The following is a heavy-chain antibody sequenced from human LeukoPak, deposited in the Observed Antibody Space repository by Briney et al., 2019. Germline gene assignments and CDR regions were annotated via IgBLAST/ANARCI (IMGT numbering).Heavy chain of an antibody. CDR3: ARHGYCSGGSCYRLSNYWYFHL. J-gene: IGHJ2*01. D-gene: IGHD2-15*01. Sequence: SETLSLTCTVSGGSISSYYWSWIRQPPGKGLEWIGYIYYSGSTTNYNPSLKSRATISVDTSKNQFSLRLHSVTAADTAMYYCARHGYCSGGSCYRLSNYWYFHLWGRGTLVTVSS. CDR2: IYYSGSTT. V-gene: IGHV4-59*08. CDR1: GGSISSYY.